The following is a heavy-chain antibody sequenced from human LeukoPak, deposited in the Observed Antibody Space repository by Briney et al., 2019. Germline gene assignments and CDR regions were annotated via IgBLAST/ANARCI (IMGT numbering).Heavy chain of an antibody. CDR1: GGSISSSSYY. Sequence: ETLSLTCTVSGGSISSSSYYWGWIRQSPGKGLEWVAHIKGDGSQKYYVDSVKGRFTISRDNAKTSLYLQMDSLRAEDTAVYYCARNRGWLQFDYWGQGTLVTVSS. J-gene: IGHJ4*02. CDR2: IKGDGSQK. V-gene: IGHV3-7*03. D-gene: IGHD5-12*01. CDR3: ARNRGWLQFDY.